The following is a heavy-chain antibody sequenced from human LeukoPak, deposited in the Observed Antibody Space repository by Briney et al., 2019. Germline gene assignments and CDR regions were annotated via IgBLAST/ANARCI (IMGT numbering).Heavy chain of an antibody. Sequence: GGSLRLSCAASGFTFSSYGMHWVRQAPGKGLEWVAFIRYDGSNKYYADFVKGRFTVSRDNAKNSLYLQMNSLRVEDTAVYYCASSTVEMATILDQDWGQGTLVTVSS. CDR2: IRYDGSNK. D-gene: IGHD5-24*01. CDR3: ASSTVEMATILDQD. J-gene: IGHJ4*02. CDR1: GFTFSSYG. V-gene: IGHV3-30*02.